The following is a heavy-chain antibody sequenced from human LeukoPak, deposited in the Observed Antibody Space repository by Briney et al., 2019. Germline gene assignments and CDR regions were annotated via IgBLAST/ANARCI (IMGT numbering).Heavy chain of an antibody. Sequence: ASVKVSCKASGYTFIDYFIHWVPQAPGQGLEWMGRINSNSGGTEYAQKFQGRVTMTRDTSISTAYMELSRLTSDDTAVYYCARDLSSTSNWELDYWGQGALVTVSS. CDR3: ARDLSSTSNWELDY. D-gene: IGHD7-27*01. V-gene: IGHV1-2*06. J-gene: IGHJ4*02. CDR1: GYTFIDYF. CDR2: INSNSGGT.